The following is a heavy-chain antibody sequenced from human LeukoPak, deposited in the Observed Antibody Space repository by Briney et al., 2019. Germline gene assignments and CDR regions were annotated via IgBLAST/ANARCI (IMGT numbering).Heavy chain of an antibody. CDR3: ARKEGGQLVNTRRWFDP. Sequence: SETLSLTCAVYGGSFSDYYWSWIRQSPGKGLGWIGEINHSGTTHYNPSLKSRVTISVDTSKNQFSLKLRSVTAADTAVYYCARKEGGQLVNTRRWFDPWGQGTLVTVSS. V-gene: IGHV4-34*01. CDR2: INHSGTT. D-gene: IGHD6-13*01. J-gene: IGHJ5*02. CDR1: GGSFSDYY.